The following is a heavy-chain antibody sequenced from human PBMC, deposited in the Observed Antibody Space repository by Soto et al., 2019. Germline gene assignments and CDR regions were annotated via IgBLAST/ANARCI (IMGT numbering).Heavy chain of an antibody. CDR2: IYYSGST. CDR3: ARRPALRPPGYSSGWEGYYFDY. V-gene: IGHV4-39*01. CDR1: GGSISSSSYY. D-gene: IGHD6-19*01. Sequence: QLQLQESGPGLVKPSETLSLTCTVSGGSISSSSYYWGWIRQPPGKGLEWIGSIYYSGSTYYNPSLKSRVTISVDTSKNQVSLKLSSVTAADTAVYYCARRPALRPPGYSSGWEGYYFDYWGQGTLVTVSS. J-gene: IGHJ4*02.